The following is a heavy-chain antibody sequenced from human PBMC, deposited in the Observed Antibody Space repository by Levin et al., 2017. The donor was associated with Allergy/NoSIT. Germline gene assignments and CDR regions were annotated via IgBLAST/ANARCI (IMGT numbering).Heavy chain of an antibody. CDR2: ISYDGSNK. V-gene: IGHV3-30-3*01. CDR3: ETDSDP. CDR1: GFTFSSYA. D-gene: IGHD1-14*01. Sequence: LSLTCAASGFTFSSYAMHWVRQAPGKGLEWVAVISYDGSNKYYADSVKGRFTISRDNSKNTLYLQMNSLRAEDTAVYYCETDSDPWGQGTLVTVSS. J-gene: IGHJ5*02.